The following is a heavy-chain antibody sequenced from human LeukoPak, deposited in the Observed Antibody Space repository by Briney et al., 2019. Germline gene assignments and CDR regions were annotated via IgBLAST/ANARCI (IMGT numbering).Heavy chain of an antibody. V-gene: IGHV1-69*04. CDR3: AREDSSSRDWSDYYYYYMDV. CDR1: GGTFSSYT. D-gene: IGHD6-13*01. CDR2: IIPILGIA. J-gene: IGHJ6*03. Sequence: VASVKVSCKASGGTFSSYTISWVRQAPGQGLEWMGRIIPILGIANYAQKFQGRVTITADKSTSTAYMELSSLRSEDTAVYYCAREDSSSRDWSDYYYYYMDVWGKGTTVTVSS.